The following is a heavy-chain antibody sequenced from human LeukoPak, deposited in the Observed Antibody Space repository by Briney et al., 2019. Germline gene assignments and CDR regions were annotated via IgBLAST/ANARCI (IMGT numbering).Heavy chain of an antibody. CDR2: ISSSSSYI. Sequence: GGSLRLSCAASGFTFSSYSTNWVRQAPGKGLEWVSSISSSSSYIYYADSVKGRFTISRDNAKNSLYLQMNSRRAEDTAVYYCARDRGYCSSTSCYTEIDYWGQGTLVTVSS. J-gene: IGHJ4*02. D-gene: IGHD2-2*02. CDR3: ARDRGYCSSTSCYTEIDY. CDR1: GFTFSSYS. V-gene: IGHV3-21*01.